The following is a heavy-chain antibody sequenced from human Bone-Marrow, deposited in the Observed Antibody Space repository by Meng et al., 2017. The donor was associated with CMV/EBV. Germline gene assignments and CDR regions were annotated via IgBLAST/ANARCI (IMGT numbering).Heavy chain of an antibody. D-gene: IGHD3-22*01. CDR3: ARGGSGYYGDDAFDI. CDR2: ISYDGDNK. Sequence: GGSLRLSCAASRFTFSRYSMHWVRQAPGKGLEWVAVISYDGDNKHYADSVKGRFTVSRDNAKNTLYLQMNSLRTEDTAIYYCARGGSGYYGDDAFDIWGQGTMVTVSS. V-gene: IGHV3-30*04. J-gene: IGHJ3*02. CDR1: RFTFSRYS.